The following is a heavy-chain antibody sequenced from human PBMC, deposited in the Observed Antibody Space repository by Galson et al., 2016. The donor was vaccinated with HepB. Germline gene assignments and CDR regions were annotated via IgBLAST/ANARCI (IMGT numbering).Heavy chain of an antibody. CDR1: GGSISSYY. CDR3: ARSLLGYCSSTRCHGAWFDP. V-gene: IGHV4-59*01. CDR2: IYYSGST. D-gene: IGHD2-2*01. J-gene: IGHJ5*02. Sequence: SETLSLTYTVSGGSISSYYWSWIREPPGKGLEWIGYIYYSGSTNYNPSLKSRVTISVDTSKNQFSLTLSSVTAADTAVYYCARSLLGYCSSTRCHGAWFDPWGQGTLVTVSS.